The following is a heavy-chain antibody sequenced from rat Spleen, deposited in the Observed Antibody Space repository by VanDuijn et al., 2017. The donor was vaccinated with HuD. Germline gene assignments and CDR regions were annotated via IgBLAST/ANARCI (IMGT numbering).Heavy chain of an antibody. CDR2: ISYDGSNT. V-gene: IGHV5-29*01. D-gene: IGHD1-2*01. CDR3: AREDYSSYRYVMDA. Sequence: EVQLVESGGGLVQPGRSLKLSCAASGFTFSNYGMAWVRQAPTKGLEWVATISYDGSNTYYRDSVKGRFTISRDNTKSTLYLQMDSLGSEDTATYYCAREDYSSYRYVMDAWGQGASVTVSS. CDR1: GFTFSNYG. J-gene: IGHJ4*01.